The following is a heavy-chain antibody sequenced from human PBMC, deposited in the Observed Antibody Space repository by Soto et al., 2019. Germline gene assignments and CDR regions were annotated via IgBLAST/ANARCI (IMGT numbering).Heavy chain of an antibody. V-gene: IGHV4-59*08. CDR3: ARFNWYFDL. CDR2: IYYSGST. Sequence: QVQLQESGPGLVKPSETLSLTCTVSGGSISSYYWSWIRQPPGKGLEWIGYIYYSGSTNYNPSLKSRVNIAVDTSTNQFALKLSSLPAADTAVYSCARFNWYFDLWGRGTLVTVSS. J-gene: IGHJ2*01. CDR1: GGSISSYY.